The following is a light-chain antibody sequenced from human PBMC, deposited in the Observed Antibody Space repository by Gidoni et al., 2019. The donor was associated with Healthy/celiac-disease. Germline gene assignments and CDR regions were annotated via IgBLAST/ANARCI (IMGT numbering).Light chain of an antibody. CDR1: QRISSY. V-gene: IGKV3-11*01. CDR3: QQRSNWPRT. J-gene: IGKJ2*01. Sequence: DIVLTQSPASLSLSPGERATITCRASQRISSYLAWFQQKPGQAPRLLIYDASNRATGIPARFSGSGSGTDFTLTISSLEPEDFAVYYCQQRSNWPRTFGQGTKLEIK. CDR2: DAS.